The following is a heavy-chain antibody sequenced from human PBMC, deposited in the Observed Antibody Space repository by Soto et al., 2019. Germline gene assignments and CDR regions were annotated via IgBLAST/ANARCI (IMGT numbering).Heavy chain of an antibody. CDR3: AKDPMVRGLYYYGMDV. CDR2: ISWNSGSI. Sequence: PGGSLRLSCAASGFTFDDYAMHWVRQAPGKGLEWVSGISWNSGSIGYADSVKGRFTISRDNAKNSLYLQTNSLRAEDTALYYCAKDPMVRGLYYYGMDVWGQGTTVTVSS. J-gene: IGHJ6*02. CDR1: GFTFDDYA. V-gene: IGHV3-9*01. D-gene: IGHD3-10*01.